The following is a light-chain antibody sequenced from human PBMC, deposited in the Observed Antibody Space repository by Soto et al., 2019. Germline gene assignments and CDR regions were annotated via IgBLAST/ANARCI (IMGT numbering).Light chain of an antibody. J-gene: IGKJ4*01. Sequence: EVVMTQSPASLSVCPGKRATLSCRASEGVSTNLAWYQQKPGQPPRLLIYAASTRATGVPARFSGSGSGTEFTLTISSLQSEDFAVYYCQQYDIATGFGGGTKVEIK. V-gene: IGKV3-15*01. CDR1: EGVSTN. CDR3: QQYDIATG. CDR2: AAS.